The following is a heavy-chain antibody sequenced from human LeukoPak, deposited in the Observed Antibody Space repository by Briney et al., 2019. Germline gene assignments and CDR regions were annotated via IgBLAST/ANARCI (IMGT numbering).Heavy chain of an antibody. V-gene: IGHV1-18*01. J-gene: IGHJ4*02. CDR3: MRDPTNTSGRYAYFDY. Sequence: ASVKVSCKASGYTFTHHGISWVRQAPGQGLEWMGWISCYNGETNYAQKFQGRVTMSTDTSTSTAYLELTGLRSDYTSVYYCMRDPTNTSGRYAYFDYWGQGTLVTVSS. CDR2: ISCYNGET. D-gene: IGHD6-19*01. CDR1: GYTFTHHG.